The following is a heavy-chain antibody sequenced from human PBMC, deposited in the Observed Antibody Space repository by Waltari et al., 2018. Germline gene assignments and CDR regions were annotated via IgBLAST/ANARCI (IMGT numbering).Heavy chain of an antibody. D-gene: IGHD3-10*01. CDR3: ASPAGPDDPFDI. CDR1: GYTFTGYY. V-gene: IGHV1-2*02. CDR2: INPKSGGT. Sequence: QVQLVQSGAEVKKPGASVKVSCKASGYTFTGYYMHWVRPAPGQGLEWMGWINPKSGGTYYGQKFQGRVTMTRDTSISTAYMELSRLRSDDTAVYYCASPAGPDDPFDIWGRGTMVTVSS. J-gene: IGHJ3*02.